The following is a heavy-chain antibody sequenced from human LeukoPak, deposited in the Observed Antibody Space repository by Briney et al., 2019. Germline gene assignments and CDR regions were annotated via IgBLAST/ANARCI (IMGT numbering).Heavy chain of an antibody. CDR1: GGSFSGYY. CDR3: ARSLFDFWSGYFT. D-gene: IGHD3-3*01. CDR2: INHSGST. Sequence: SETLSLTCAVYGGSFSGYYWSWIRQPPGKGLEWIGEINHSGSTNYNPSLKSRVTISVDTSKNQFSLKLSSVTAADTAVYYCARSLFDFWSGYFTWGQGTLATVSS. V-gene: IGHV4-34*01. J-gene: IGHJ5*02.